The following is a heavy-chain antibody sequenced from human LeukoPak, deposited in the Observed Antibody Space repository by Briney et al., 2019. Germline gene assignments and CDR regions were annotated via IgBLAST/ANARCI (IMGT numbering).Heavy chain of an antibody. V-gene: IGHV4-59*12. CDR3: VRSAQGRGGYAFDY. J-gene: IGHJ4*02. CDR2: ISYSGST. CDR1: GGSISTFY. D-gene: IGHD5-12*01. Sequence: SETLSLTCTVSGGSISTFYWSWMRRPPEKGLEWIGYISYSGSTNFNPSLKSRVTISVDTSKNQFSLKLSSVTAADTAVYYCVRSAQGRGGYAFDYWGQGTLVTVSS.